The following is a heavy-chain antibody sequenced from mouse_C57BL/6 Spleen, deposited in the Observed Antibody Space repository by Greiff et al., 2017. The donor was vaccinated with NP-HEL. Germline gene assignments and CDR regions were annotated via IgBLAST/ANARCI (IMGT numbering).Heavy chain of an antibody. CDR2: INPNNGGT. D-gene: IGHD2-5*01. V-gene: IGHV1-18*01. CDR1: GYTFTDYN. Sequence: VQLKESGPELVKPGASVKIPCKASGYTFTDYNMDWVKQSHGKSLEWIGDINPNNGGTIYNQKFKGKATLTVDKSSSTAYMELRSLTSEDTAVYYCARRVLNSKGYFDVWGTGTTVTVSS. CDR3: ARRVLNSKGYFDV. J-gene: IGHJ1*03.